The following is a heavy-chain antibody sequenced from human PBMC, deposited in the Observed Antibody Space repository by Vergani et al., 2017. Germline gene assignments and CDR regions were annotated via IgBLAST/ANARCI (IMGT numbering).Heavy chain of an antibody. Sequence: QVQLQESGPGLVKPSETLSLTCTVSGASVNSYYWSWIRQPQGKGLEWMGYVSFRGDTLYDPSVKGRMTISLNTSSNQFSLYLTSVTAADTAVYYCARSRIYYGAGSPDYWGQGTLVTVSS. D-gene: IGHD3-10*01. V-gene: IGHV4-59*02. CDR1: GASVNSYY. CDR2: VSFRGDT. J-gene: IGHJ4*02. CDR3: ARSRIYYGAGSPDY.